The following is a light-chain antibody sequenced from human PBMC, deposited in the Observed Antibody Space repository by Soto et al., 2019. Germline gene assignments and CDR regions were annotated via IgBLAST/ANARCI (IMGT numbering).Light chain of an antibody. J-gene: IGKJ5*01. CDR2: DAS. CDR1: QPISSY. CDR3: QQYDNLSIT. V-gene: IGKV1-33*01. Sequence: DIQMTQSPSSLSASVGDRVTITCRTSQPISSYLNWYQQKPGKAPKLLIYDASNLETGVPSRFSGSGSGTDFTFTISGLQPEDIATYYCQQYDNLSITFGQGTRLEIK.